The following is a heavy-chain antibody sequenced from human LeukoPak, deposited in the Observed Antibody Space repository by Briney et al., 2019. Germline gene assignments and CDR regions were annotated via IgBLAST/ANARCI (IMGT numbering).Heavy chain of an antibody. V-gene: IGHV3-23*01. J-gene: IGHJ4*02. CDR2: ISGSGGST. CDR1: GFTFSSYA. Sequence: PGGSLRLSCAASGFTFSSYAMSWVRQAPGKGLEWVSAISGSGGSTYYADSVKGRFTISRDNSKNTLYLQMNSLRAEDTAVYYCAKCGTYYDFWNGYYIDYWGQGTLVTVSS. CDR3: AKCGTYYDFWNGYYIDY. D-gene: IGHD3-3*01.